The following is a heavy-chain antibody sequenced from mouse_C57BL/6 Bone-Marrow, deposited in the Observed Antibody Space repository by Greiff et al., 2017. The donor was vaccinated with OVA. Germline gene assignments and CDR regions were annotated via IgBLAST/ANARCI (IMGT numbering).Heavy chain of an antibody. Sequence: QVQLQQSGPELVKPGASVKISCKASGYTFTDYYINWVKQRPGQGLEWIGWIFPGSGSTYYNEKFKGKATLTVDKSSSTAYMLLSSLTSEDSAVYFCAREGGTVANYYAMDYWGQGTSVTVSS. J-gene: IGHJ4*01. CDR2: IFPGSGST. CDR1: GYTFTDYY. D-gene: IGHD1-1*01. CDR3: AREGGTVANYYAMDY. V-gene: IGHV1-75*01.